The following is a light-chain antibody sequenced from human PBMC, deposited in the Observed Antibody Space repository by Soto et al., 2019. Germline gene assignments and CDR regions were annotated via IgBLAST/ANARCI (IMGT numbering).Light chain of an antibody. J-gene: IGKJ5*01. V-gene: IGKV1-33*01. Sequence: DIQMTQSPSSLSASVGDRVTFICQASQDLNNYLNWYQQKQGKAPKLLIYDSSNLERGVPSTFSRSGYGTRFSCTIGTLQPEDIATYYWQQFDSLPFTFGQGTRLEIK. CDR1: QDLNNY. CDR2: DSS. CDR3: QQFDSLPFT.